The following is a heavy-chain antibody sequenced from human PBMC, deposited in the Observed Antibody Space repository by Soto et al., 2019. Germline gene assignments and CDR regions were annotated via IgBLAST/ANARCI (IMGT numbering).Heavy chain of an antibody. V-gene: IGHV4-39*01. CDR1: GGSISSSSYY. CDR3: ASLEWELVTDAFDI. D-gene: IGHD1-26*01. CDR2: IYSSGST. J-gene: IGHJ3*02. Sequence: QLQLQELGPGLVKPSETLSLTCTVSGGSISSSSYYWGWIRQPPGKGLEWIGSIYSSGSTYYNPSLKSRVTISVDTSKNQFSLRLSSVTAADTAVYYCASLEWELVTDAFDIWGQGTMVTVSS.